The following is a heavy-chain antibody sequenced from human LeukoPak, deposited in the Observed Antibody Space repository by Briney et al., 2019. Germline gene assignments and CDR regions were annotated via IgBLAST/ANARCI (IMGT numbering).Heavy chain of an antibody. D-gene: IGHD3-10*01. CDR3: ARVPLLYRTGAFDI. V-gene: IGHV3-9*01. Sequence: PGRSLRLSCAASGFTFDDYAMHWVRQAPGKGLEWASGISWNSGSIGYADSVKGRFTISRDNSKNTLYLQMNSLRAEDTAVYYCARVPLLYRTGAFDIWGQGTMVTVSS. J-gene: IGHJ3*02. CDR2: ISWNSGSI. CDR1: GFTFDDYA.